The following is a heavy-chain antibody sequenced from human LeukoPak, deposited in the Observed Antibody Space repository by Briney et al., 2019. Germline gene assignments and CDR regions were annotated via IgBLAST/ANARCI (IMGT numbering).Heavy chain of an antibody. J-gene: IGHJ4*02. V-gene: IGHV1-2*02. CDR1: GYTFTGYY. CDR3: ARHRDSSRPFDY. Sequence: ASVKVSCKASGYTFTGYYMHWVRQAPGQGLEWMGWINPNSGGTNYAQKFQGRVTMTRDTSISTAYMELSRLRSDDTAVYYCARHRDSSRPFDYWGQGTLVTVSS. D-gene: IGHD6-13*01. CDR2: INPNSGGT.